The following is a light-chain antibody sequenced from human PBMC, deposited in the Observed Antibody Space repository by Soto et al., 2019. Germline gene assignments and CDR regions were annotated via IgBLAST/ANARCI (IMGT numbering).Light chain of an antibody. CDR3: SSDTSSSTVV. CDR1: SSDVGGYNY. Sequence: QSALTQPASVSGSPGQSITISCTGTSSDVGGYNYVSWYQQHPGKAPKLMIYEVSNRPSGVSNRFSGSKSGNTASLTSSGLQAEDEADYYCSSDTSSSTVVFGGGTQLTVL. J-gene: IGLJ2*01. CDR2: EVS. V-gene: IGLV2-14*01.